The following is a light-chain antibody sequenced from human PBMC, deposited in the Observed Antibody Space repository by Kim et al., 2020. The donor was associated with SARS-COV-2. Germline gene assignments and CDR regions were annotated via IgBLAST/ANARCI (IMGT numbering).Light chain of an antibody. CDR1: QSISNH. CDR2: FAS. J-gene: IGKJ2*01. Sequence: SASVGDRVTITCRASQSISNHLNWYQQKPGKAPKRLIYFASSLQSGVPSRFTGSGSGTDFTLTISSLQPEDFATYYCQQSSSTSKTFGQGTKLEI. CDR3: QQSSSTSKT. V-gene: IGKV1-39*01.